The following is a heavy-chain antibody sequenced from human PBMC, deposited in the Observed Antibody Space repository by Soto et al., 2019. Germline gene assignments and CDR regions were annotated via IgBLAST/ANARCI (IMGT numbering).Heavy chain of an antibody. CDR3: ARDLGIAAAGRPPALLGY. D-gene: IGHD6-13*01. CDR2: INPNSGGT. CDR1: GYTFTGYY. Sequence: ASVKVSFKASGYTFTGYYMHWVRQAPGQGLEWMGWINPNSGGTNYAQKLQGRVTMTTDTSTSTAYMELRSLRSDDTAVYYCARDLGIAAAGRPPALLGYWGQGTLVTVSS. J-gene: IGHJ4*02. V-gene: IGHV1-2*02.